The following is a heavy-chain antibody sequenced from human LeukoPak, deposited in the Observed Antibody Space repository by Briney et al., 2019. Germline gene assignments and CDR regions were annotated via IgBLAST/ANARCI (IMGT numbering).Heavy chain of an antibody. V-gene: IGHV4-59*01. CDR2: VYYSGST. D-gene: IGHD5-18*01. J-gene: IGHJ4*02. CDR1: GGSISSYY. Sequence: LSETLSLTCTVSGGSISSYYWTWIRQPPGKGLEWIGYVYYSGSTNYNPSLKSRVTISVDTSKNQFSLKLSSVTAADTAVYYCARTYGYNYGTSQPYYFDYWGQGTLVTVSS. CDR3: ARTYGYNYGTSQPYYFDY.